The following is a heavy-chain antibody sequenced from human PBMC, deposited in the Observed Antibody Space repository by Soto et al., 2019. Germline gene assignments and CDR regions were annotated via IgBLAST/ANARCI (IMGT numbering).Heavy chain of an antibody. CDR1: GLTLSAYS. J-gene: IGHJ4*02. Sequence: EVQLLESGGGVVRPGGSLRLSCTASGLTLSAYSMTWVRQAPGKGLEWVSGMSGLGGSTYYADSVKGRFTISRDNSKNTQYLQMHSLRVEDRAEYYCAKYNGDTWHQYYVDSRGQGTL. V-gene: IGHV3-23*01. CDR2: MSGLGGST. CDR3: AKYNGDTWHQYYVDS. D-gene: IGHD2-8*01.